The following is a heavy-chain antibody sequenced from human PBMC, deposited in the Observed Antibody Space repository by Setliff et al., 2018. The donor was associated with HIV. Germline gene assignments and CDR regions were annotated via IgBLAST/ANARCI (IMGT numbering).Heavy chain of an antibody. D-gene: IGHD3-16*01. CDR1: GYTFTSYD. CDR2: MNPNSGNT. Sequence: ASVKVSCKASGYTFTSYDINWVRQATRQGLEWMGWMNPNSGNTGYAQKFQGRVTITRNTSISTAYMELSSLRSEDTAVYYCARDRYYDYVWGSLLGYYYGMDVWGQGTTVTVSS. V-gene: IGHV1-8*03. CDR3: ARDRYYDYVWGSLLGYYYGMDV. J-gene: IGHJ6*02.